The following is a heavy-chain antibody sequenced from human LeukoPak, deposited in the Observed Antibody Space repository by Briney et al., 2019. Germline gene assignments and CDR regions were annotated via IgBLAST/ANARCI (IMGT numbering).Heavy chain of an antibody. Sequence: SETLSLTCTVSGASISRSYWSWIRQPAGKGLEWIGRIYTSGSTNYNPSLKSRVTMSLDTSKSQFPLKLSSVTAADTAVYYCARDLNDSRGYWEAFDIWGQGTMVTVSS. CDR3: ARDLNDSRGYWEAFDI. J-gene: IGHJ3*02. CDR2: IYTSGST. D-gene: IGHD3-22*01. V-gene: IGHV4-4*07. CDR1: GASISRSY.